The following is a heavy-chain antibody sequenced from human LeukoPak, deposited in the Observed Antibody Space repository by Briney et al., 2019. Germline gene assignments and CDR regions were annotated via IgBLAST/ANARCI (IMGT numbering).Heavy chain of an antibody. CDR3: AFGVVRERAFDI. CDR1: GYTFTGYY. V-gene: IGHV1-2*02. D-gene: IGHD3-3*01. J-gene: IGHJ4*02. Sequence: ASVKVSCKASGYTFTGYYMHWVRQAPGQGLEWMGWINPNSGGTNYAQKLQGRVTMTRDTSISTAYMELSRLRSDDTAVYYCAFGVVRERAFDIWGQGTLVTVSS. CDR2: INPNSGGT.